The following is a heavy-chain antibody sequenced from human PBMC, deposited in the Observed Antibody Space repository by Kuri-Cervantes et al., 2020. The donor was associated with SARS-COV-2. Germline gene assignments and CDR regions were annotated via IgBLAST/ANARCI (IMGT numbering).Heavy chain of an antibody. D-gene: IGHD1-20*01. CDR3: ASRSASLTELYYFDY. CDR2: IYHSGST. CDR1: GVSLSNHY. V-gene: IGHV4-34*01. Sequence: SETLSLTCAVYGVSLSNHYWSWVRQSPGKGLEWIGSIYHSGSTYYNPSLKSRVTISVDTSKNQFSLKLSSVTAADTAVYYCASRSASLTELYYFDYWGQGALVTVSS. J-gene: IGHJ4*02.